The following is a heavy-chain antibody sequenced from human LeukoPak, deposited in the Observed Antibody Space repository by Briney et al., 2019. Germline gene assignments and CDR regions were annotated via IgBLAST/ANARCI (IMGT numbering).Heavy chain of an antibody. D-gene: IGHD3-22*01. CDR3: ARARDSSGSDYFDY. CDR2: IIPTFGIA. J-gene: IGHJ4*02. Sequence: ASVRVSSKASGGTFSIYAISWVRQAPGQGLEWMGRIIPTFGIANYAQKFQGRVTITADKSTSTAYMELSSLRSEDTAVYYCARARDSSGSDYFDYGGQGTLVTVSS. V-gene: IGHV1-69*04. CDR1: GGTFSIYA.